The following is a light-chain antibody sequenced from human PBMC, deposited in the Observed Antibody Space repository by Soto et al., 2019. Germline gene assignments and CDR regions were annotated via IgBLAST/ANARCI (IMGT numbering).Light chain of an antibody. CDR3: QQYGSSPPWT. V-gene: IGKV3-20*01. Sequence: EIVLTQSPGTLSLSPGERATLSCRASQSVSSSFLAWYQQKPGQAPRLLIYGASSRATGIPDRFSSGGSGTDFTLTISRREPEDVAVYYCQQYGSSPPWTFGQGTKVEIK. CDR2: GAS. J-gene: IGKJ1*01. CDR1: QSVSSSF.